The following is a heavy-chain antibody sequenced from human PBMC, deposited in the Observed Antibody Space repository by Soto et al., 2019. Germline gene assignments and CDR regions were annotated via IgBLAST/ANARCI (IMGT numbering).Heavy chain of an antibody. CDR2: ISAYNGNT. J-gene: IGHJ4*02. V-gene: IGHV1-18*04. Sequence: ASVKVSCKASGYTFTSYGISWVRQAPGQGLEWMGWISAYNGNTNYAQKLQGRVSMATDTSTSTAYMELRSLRSDDTPVYYCARDLGVVVPAGVFDYWGQGNLVTVSS. CDR3: ARDLGVVVPAGVFDY. CDR1: GYTFTSYG. D-gene: IGHD2-2*01.